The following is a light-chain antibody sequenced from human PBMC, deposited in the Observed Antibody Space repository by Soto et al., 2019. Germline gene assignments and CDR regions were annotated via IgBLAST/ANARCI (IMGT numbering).Light chain of an antibody. J-gene: IGKJ3*01. CDR3: QQYFNWPLTWT. V-gene: IGKV3-15*01. CDR2: GAS. CDR1: QSIRTN. Sequence: EIVFTQSPATLSVSAGGTVTLSCRASQSIRTNVAWYQQIPGQAPRLLVYGASTRATGVPARFSGSGSGIEFTLTISNLQSEDSAFYYCQQYFNWPLTWTFGPGTKVDIK.